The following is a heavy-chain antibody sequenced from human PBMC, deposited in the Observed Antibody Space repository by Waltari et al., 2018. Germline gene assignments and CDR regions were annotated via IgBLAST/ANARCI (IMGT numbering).Heavy chain of an antibody. D-gene: IGHD2-15*01. CDR3: ARDLGRGLFLDS. J-gene: IGHJ4*02. CDR2: VRRNGRT. CDR1: W. V-gene: IGHV4-4*02. Sequence: WWGWGRQSPDKGLEWIGQVRRNGRTNYTPSLASRAIVSLDSSMNQFSLRILSATAADTAVYYCARDLGRGLFLDSWGQGTLVTVSP.